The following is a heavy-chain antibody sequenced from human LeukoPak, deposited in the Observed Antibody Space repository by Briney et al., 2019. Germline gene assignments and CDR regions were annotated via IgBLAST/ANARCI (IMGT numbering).Heavy chain of an antibody. V-gene: IGHV3-48*03. CDR3: SRDISSSTRAFDI. CDR2: ITSSGRHT. J-gene: IGHJ3*02. D-gene: IGHD2-15*01. Sequence: GGSLRLSCAASAFTLSIYEMTWVRQAPGKGLEWVSYITSSGRHTFYADSVKGRFTISRDTAKNSLYLQMNSLRGEDTAVYYCSRDISSSTRAFDIWGQGTMVTVS. CDR1: AFTLSIYE.